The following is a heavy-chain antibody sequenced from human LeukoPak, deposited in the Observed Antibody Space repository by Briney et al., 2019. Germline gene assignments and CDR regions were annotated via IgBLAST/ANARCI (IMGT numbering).Heavy chain of an antibody. CDR3: AKDPYGSGTNWFDP. D-gene: IGHD3-10*01. V-gene: IGHV3-23*01. Sequence: GGSLRLSCAASGFTFSSHAISWVRQAPGKGLEWVSAISGSGGSTYYADSVKGRFTISRDNSKNTLYLQMNSLRAEDTAVYYCAKDPYGSGTNWFDPWGQGNLVTVSS. J-gene: IGHJ5*02. CDR2: ISGSGGST. CDR1: GFTFSSHA.